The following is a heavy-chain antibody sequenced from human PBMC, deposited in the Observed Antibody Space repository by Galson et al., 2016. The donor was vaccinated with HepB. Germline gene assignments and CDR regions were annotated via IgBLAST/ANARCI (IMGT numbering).Heavy chain of an antibody. V-gene: IGHV4-59*01. CDR1: GGSTSNYY. Sequence: SETLSLTCTVSGGSTSNYYWSWIRQPPGKGLEWIRYVYYSGRTNYSPSLKSRVTMSVDKSTNQFSLHLSSVTAADTAVYFCAGVNYQFLRGYYYYYMDVWGKGTTVTVSS. CDR2: VYYSGRT. CDR3: AGVNYQFLRGYYYYYMDV. D-gene: IGHD5-24*01. J-gene: IGHJ6*03.